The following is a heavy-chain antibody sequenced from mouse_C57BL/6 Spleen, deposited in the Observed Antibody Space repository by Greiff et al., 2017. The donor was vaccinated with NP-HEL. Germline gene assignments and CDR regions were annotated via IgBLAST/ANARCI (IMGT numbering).Heavy chain of an antibody. D-gene: IGHD4-1*01. CDR3: ERKRTGTRYFDY. CDR1: GYTFTSYG. V-gene: IGHV1-58*01. J-gene: IGHJ2*01. CDR2: LYIGNGST. Sequence: EVKLMESGAELVRPGSSVKMSCKTSGYTFTSYGINWVKQRPGQGLEWIGYLYIGNGSTEYTETFKGKATLTSDTSYSTTYMQLSSMTSEDSEIDFYERKRTGTRYFDYWGKGTTLTVAS.